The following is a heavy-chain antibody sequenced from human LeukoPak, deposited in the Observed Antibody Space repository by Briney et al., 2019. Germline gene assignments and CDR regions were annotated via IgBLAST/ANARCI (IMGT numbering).Heavy chain of an antibody. V-gene: IGHV1-18*01. Sequence: ASVKVSCKASGYTFTSYAISWVRQAPGQGLEWMGWISPYNGNTNYAQKLQGRVTMTTDTPTSTAYMELRSLRSDDTAVYYCARDLGYYYDSGSYSYNFDYWGQGILVTVSS. CDR1: GYTFTSYA. CDR3: ARDLGYYYDSGSYSYNFDY. D-gene: IGHD3-10*01. CDR2: ISPYNGNT. J-gene: IGHJ4*02.